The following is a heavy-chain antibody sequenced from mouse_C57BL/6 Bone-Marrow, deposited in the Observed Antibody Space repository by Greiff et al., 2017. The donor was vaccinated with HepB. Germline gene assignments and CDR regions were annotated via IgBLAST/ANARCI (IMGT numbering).Heavy chain of an antibody. CDR2: IYWDDDK. J-gene: IGHJ1*03. Sequence: QVTLKVCGPGILQSSQTLSLTCSFSGFSLSTSGMGVSWIRQPSGKGLEWLAHIYWDDDKRYNPSLKSRLTISKDTSRNQVFLKITSVDTADTATYYCARKRTTVIARYWYFDVWGTGTPVTVSS. V-gene: IGHV8-12*01. CDR3: ARKRTTVIARYWYFDV. CDR1: GFSLSTSGMG. D-gene: IGHD1-1*01.